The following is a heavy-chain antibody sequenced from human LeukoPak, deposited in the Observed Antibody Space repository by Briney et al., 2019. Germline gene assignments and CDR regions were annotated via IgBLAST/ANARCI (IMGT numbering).Heavy chain of an antibody. V-gene: IGHV3-30*18. J-gene: IGHJ6*02. D-gene: IGHD3-22*01. CDR3: AKESHYYDSSGYPPGYYYYGMDV. Sequence: PGRSLRLSCAASGFTFSSYGMHWVRQAPGKGLEWVAVISYDGSNKYYADSVKGRFTISRDNSKNTLYLQMNSLRAEDTAVYYCAKESHYYDSSGYPPGYYYYGMDVWGQGTTVTVSS. CDR2: ISYDGSNK. CDR1: GFTFSSYG.